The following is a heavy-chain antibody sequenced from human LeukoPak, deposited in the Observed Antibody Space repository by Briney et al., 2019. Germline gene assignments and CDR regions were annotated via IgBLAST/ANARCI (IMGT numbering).Heavy chain of an antibody. CDR2: IYYSGST. D-gene: IGHD3-22*01. V-gene: IGHV4-59*01. J-gene: IGHJ4*02. Sequence: SETLSLTCTVSGGSISSYYWSWIRQPPGKGLEWIGYIYYSGSTNYNPSLKSRVTISVDTSKNQFSLKLSSVTAADTAVYYCASADHYYDSSGYYEPGYWGQGTLVTVSS. CDR1: GGSISSYY. CDR3: ASADHYYDSSGYYEPGY.